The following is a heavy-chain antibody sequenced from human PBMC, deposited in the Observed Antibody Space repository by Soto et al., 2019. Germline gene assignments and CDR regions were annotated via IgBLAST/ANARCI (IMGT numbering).Heavy chain of an antibody. CDR1: GFTFSSYA. CDR3: AKGSPSTAPYYYYYMDV. CDR2: ISGSGGST. Sequence: PGGSLILSCAASGFTFSSYAMSWVRQAPGKGLEWVSAISGSGGSTYYADSVKGRFTISRDNSKNTLYLQMNSLRAEDTAVYYCAKGSPSTAPYYYYYMDVWGKGTTVTV. J-gene: IGHJ6*03. V-gene: IGHV3-23*01.